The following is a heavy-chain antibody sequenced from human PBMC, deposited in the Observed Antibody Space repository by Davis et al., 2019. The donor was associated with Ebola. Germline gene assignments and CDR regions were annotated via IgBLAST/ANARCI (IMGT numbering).Heavy chain of an antibody. D-gene: IGHD4-17*01. J-gene: IGHJ4*02. CDR2: ISGRGGST. CDR3: ARHDYGDSHFDY. V-gene: IGHV3-23*01. Sequence: GESLKISCAASGFTFNSYAMSWVRQAPGKGLEWVSAISGRGGSTYYADSVKGRFTISRDNSKNTLYLQMNSLRAEDTAVYYCARHDYGDSHFDYWGQGTLVTVSS. CDR1: GFTFNSYA.